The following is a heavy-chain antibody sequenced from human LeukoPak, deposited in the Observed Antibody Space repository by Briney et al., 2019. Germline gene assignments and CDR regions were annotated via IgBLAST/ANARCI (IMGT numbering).Heavy chain of an antibody. CDR2: ISSRGTTT. Sequence: PGGSLRLSCAASGITFSNYEMNWVRQAPGKGLEWVSYISSRGTTTHYADSVRGRFTISRDNAKNSLYLQMNSLRVEDTAIYYCARSRRSSYNYPIFDFWGQGTLVTVSS. D-gene: IGHD3-16*01. CDR1: GITFSNYE. CDR3: ARSRRSSYNYPIFDF. J-gene: IGHJ4*02. V-gene: IGHV3-48*03.